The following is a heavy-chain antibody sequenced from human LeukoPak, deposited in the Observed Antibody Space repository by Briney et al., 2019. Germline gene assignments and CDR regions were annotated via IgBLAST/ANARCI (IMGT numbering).Heavy chain of an antibody. CDR3: ATTKGYCSSTSCYFYYYYMDV. J-gene: IGHJ6*03. D-gene: IGHD2-2*01. Sequence: SETLSLTCTVSGGSISSHYWSWIRQPPGKGLEWIGYIYYSGSTNYNPSLKSRVTISVDTSKNQFSLKLSSVTAADTAVYYCATTKGYCSSTSCYFYYYYMDVWGKGTTVTVSS. CDR1: GGSISSHY. CDR2: IYYSGST. V-gene: IGHV4-59*11.